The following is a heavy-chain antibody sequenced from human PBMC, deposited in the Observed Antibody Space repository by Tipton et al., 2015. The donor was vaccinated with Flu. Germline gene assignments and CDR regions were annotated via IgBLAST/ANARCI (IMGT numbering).Heavy chain of an antibody. CDR3: ARRDHSNYVSDPKSWFDP. J-gene: IGHJ5*02. CDR2: IYRSGST. V-gene: IGHV4-38-2*01. CDR1: GYSINSGYY. D-gene: IGHD4-11*01. Sequence: GLVKPSETLSLTCSVSGYSINSGYYWGWVRRPPGKGLEWIGTIYRSGSTYYNPSLKSRLTISVDTSQNQFSLRLSSVTAADTAVYYCARRDHSNYVSDPKSWFDPWGRGILVTVSS.